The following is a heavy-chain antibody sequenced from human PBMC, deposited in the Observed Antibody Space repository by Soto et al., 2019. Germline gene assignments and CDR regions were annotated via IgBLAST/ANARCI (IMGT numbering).Heavy chain of an antibody. Sequence: QVQLQESGPGLVKPSETLSLTCTVSGASITNSYWSWIRRPPGKGLEWIGYIYYTGVTNYTPSLKSRVTISVDTSKYQFSLNLTSVTAADTAVYYCARGGPSSLPFDYWGQGTLVTVSP. CDR2: IYYTGVT. V-gene: IGHV4-59*01. CDR1: GASITNSY. CDR3: ARGGPSSLPFDY. J-gene: IGHJ4*02.